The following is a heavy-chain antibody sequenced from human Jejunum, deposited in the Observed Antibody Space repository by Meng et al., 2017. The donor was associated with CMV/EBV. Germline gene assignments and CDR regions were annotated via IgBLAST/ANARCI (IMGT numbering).Heavy chain of an antibody. CDR2: ITPSGDAHT. CDR3: ARDAGRSSNWFDP. Sequence: SEYTFRRNNIHWMRQAPGQGLEWMGRITPSGDAHTSYAQKFQGRVTMTRDTSTSTLYMELSGLRSDDTAVYYCARDAGRSSNWFDPWGQGTLVTVSS. J-gene: IGHJ5*02. V-gene: IGHV1-46*01. CDR1: EYTFRRNN. D-gene: IGHD2-15*01.